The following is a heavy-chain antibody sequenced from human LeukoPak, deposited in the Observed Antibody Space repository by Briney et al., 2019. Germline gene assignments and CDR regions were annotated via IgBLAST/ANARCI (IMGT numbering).Heavy chain of an antibody. V-gene: IGHV1-2*02. Sequence: ASVRVSCKASGYTFTGYYMHWVRQAPGQGLEWMGWINPNSGGTNYAQKFQGRVTMTRDTSISTAYMELSRLRSDDTAVYYCARARLNMVRGVIITLPAFDPWGQGTLVTVSS. D-gene: IGHD3-10*01. CDR3: ARARLNMVRGVIITLPAFDP. J-gene: IGHJ5*02. CDR2: INPNSGGT. CDR1: GYTFTGYY.